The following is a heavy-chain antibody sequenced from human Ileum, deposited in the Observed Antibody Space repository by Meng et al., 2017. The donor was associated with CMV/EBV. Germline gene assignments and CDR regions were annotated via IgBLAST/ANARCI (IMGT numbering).Heavy chain of an antibody. D-gene: IGHD3-22*01. V-gene: IGHV3-64*02. CDR2: ISADGDDT. CDR1: GTSEFPFSTYA. J-gene: IGHJ5*02. Sequence: GESLKISCAASGTSEFPFSTYAMHWVRQAPGKGLECVSAISADGDDTYYADSVKGRFTISRDNSKNTLYLQMGSLRAEDMAVYYCARGYYDSSAYFYKWFDPWGHGNLVNGAS. CDR3: ARGYYDSSAYFYKWFDP.